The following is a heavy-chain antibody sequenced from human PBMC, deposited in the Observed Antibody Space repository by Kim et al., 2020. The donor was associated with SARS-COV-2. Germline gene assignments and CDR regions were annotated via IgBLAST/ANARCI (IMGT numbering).Heavy chain of an antibody. CDR3: ANYYGSGSYASFDY. D-gene: IGHD3-10*01. V-gene: IGHV3-23*01. Sequence: AASVKGRFTISRDNSTNTLYLQMNSLRAEDTAVYYCANYYGSGSYASFDYWGQGTLVTVSS. J-gene: IGHJ4*02.